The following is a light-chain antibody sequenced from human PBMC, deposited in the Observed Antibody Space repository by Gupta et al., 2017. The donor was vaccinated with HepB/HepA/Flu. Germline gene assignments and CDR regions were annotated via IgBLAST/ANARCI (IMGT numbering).Light chain of an antibody. Sequence: SYDLTQLPSMSVSPGQTASIVCSGDTLGDKYTSWYHQRPGQSPVLVIYQDYERPSGIPERFSGSTSGNTATLTISGTQAMDEADYYCQAWDSTAVVFGGGTKLTVL. CDR2: QDY. J-gene: IGLJ2*01. CDR1: TLGDKY. V-gene: IGLV3-1*01. CDR3: QAWDSTAVV.